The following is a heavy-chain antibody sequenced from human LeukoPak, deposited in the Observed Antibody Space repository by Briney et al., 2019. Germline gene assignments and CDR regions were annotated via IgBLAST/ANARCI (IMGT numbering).Heavy chain of an antibody. D-gene: IGHD4-17*01. CDR2: ISYDGSNK. Sequence: SCKASGYTFTSYAMHWVRQAPGKGLEWVAVISYDGSNKYYADSVKGRFTISRDNSKNTLYLQMNSLRAEDTAVYYCARESIYGDYGGYFDYWGQGTLVTVPS. V-gene: IGHV3-30-3*01. CDR1: GYTFTSYA. J-gene: IGHJ4*02. CDR3: ARESIYGDYGGYFDY.